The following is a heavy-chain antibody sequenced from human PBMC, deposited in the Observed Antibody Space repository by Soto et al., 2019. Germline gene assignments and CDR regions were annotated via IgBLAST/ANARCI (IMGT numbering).Heavy chain of an antibody. Sequence: GASVKVSCKASGYTFTSYYMHWVRQAPGQGLEWMGIINPSGGSTSHAQKFQGRVTMTRDTSTSTVYMELSSLRSEDTAVYYCARDMGDYYDSSGYYYVGAFDIWGQGTMVTVSS. CDR2: INPSGGST. CDR3: ARDMGDYYDSSGYYYVGAFDI. CDR1: GYTFTSYY. D-gene: IGHD3-22*01. J-gene: IGHJ3*02. V-gene: IGHV1-46*01.